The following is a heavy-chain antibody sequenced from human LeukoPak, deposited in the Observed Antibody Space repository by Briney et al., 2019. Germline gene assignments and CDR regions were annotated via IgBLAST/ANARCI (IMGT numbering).Heavy chain of an antibody. CDR3: VVPAVKGSFDI. D-gene: IGHD2-2*01. CDR1: GYSFTSYW. J-gene: IGHJ3*02. Sequence: GESLKISCKGSGYSFTSYWIGWVRRMPGKGLEWMGIIYPGDSDTRYSPSFQGQVTISADKSINTAYLQWSSLKASDTAMYYCVVPAVKGSFDIWGQGTMVTVSS. CDR2: IYPGDSDT. V-gene: IGHV5-51*01.